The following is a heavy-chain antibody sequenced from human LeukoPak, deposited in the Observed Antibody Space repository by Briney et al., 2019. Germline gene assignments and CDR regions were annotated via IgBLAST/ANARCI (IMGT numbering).Heavy chain of an antibody. CDR3: AGDYGSGSYRFDY. CDR2: IYYSGST. V-gene: IGHV4-59*12. CDR1: GGSLSSYS. D-gene: IGHD3-10*01. J-gene: IGHJ4*02. Sequence: SQTLSLTCTVSGGSLSSYSWSWVRQPPGRGLEWIGYIYYSGSTIYNPSLRSRVTISIDTSKNQFSMKLSSVTAADTAVYYCAGDYGSGSYRFDYWGQGTLVTVSS.